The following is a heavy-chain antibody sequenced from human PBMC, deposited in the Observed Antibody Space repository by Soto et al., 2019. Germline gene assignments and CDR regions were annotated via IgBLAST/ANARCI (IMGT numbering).Heavy chain of an antibody. CDR3: ARVQYSGTYLQAFDI. J-gene: IGHJ3*02. V-gene: IGHV1-69*01. Sequence: QVQLVQSGAEVNKPGSSVKVSCRASGGIFSTYAINWVRQAPGQGLEWMGGIIPLFGTANYAQKLQGRVTISADESAHIAYMELSSLRSEDTAVYYCARVQYSGTYLQAFDIWGQGTRVTVSS. D-gene: IGHD1-26*01. CDR1: GGIFSTYA. CDR2: IIPLFGTA.